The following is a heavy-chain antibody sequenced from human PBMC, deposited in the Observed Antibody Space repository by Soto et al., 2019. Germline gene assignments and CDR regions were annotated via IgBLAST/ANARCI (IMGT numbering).Heavy chain of an antibody. CDR3: ARGRYCTNGVCYTEGED. Sequence: QVQLVESGGGVVQPGRSLRLSCAASGFTFSNYGMHWVRQAPGKGLEWVAVIWYDGSNKYYADSVKGRFTISRDNSKNTLYLHMNSLRAEDTAVYYCARGRYCTNGVCYTEGEDWGQGTLVTVSS. CDR1: GFTFSNYG. V-gene: IGHV3-33*01. J-gene: IGHJ4*02. D-gene: IGHD2-8*01. CDR2: IWYDGSNK.